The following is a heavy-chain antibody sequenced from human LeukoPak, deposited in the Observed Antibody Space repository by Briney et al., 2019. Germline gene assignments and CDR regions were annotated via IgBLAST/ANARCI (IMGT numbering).Heavy chain of an antibody. CDR2: ISXDGSNK. V-gene: IGHV3-30-3*01. Sequence: QAPXXXLEWXAVISXDGSNKYYADSVKGRFTISRDNSKNTLYLQMNSLRAEDTAVYYCAREGEYKVGHYYYGMDVWGQGTTVTVSS. CDR3: AREGEYKVGHYYYGMDV. J-gene: IGHJ6*02. D-gene: IGHD3-10*01.